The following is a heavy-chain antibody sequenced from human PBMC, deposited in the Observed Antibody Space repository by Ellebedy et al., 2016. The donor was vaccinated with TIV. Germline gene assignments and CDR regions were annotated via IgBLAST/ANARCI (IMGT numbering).Heavy chain of an antibody. J-gene: IGHJ6*02. D-gene: IGHD3-10*01. V-gene: IGHV3-23*01. CDR1: GFTFSSYA. CDR3: AKSKGSYYYYGMDV. CDR2: ISGSGGNT. Sequence: GESLKISXAASGFTFSSYAMSWVRQAPGKGLEWVSAISGSGGNTYYADSVKGRFTISRDNSKNTLYLQMNSLRAEDTAVYYCAKSKGSYYYYGMDVWGQGTTVTVSS.